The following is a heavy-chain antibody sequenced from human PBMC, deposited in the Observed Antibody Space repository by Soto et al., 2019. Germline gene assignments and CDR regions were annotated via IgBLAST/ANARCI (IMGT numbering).Heavy chain of an antibody. Sequence: EVQLLESGGGLVQPGGSLRLSCATSGFTLSNYAMNWVRQSPGKGLEWVSSISASGDSTYYPESVKGRFTVSRDNSKNPLDLQIDSLRAEDKAVYYCAKGGSLTGYFTYDYWGQGALVTVSS. CDR1: GFTLSNYA. V-gene: IGHV3-23*01. J-gene: IGHJ4*02. CDR3: AKGGSLTGYFTYDY. D-gene: IGHD3-9*01. CDR2: ISASGDST.